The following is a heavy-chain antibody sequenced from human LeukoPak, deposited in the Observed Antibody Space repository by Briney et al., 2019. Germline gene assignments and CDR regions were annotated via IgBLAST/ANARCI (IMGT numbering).Heavy chain of an antibody. CDR1: GGSISSIY. CDR2: VYNSGST. D-gene: IGHD3-9*01. Sequence: PSETLSLTCSVSGGSISSIYWAWIRQTPGKGLEWIGYVYNSGSTNYNPSLKSRVTVSLDTSKNQFSLKLKSVTAADTAVYYCARDRSESVLTTYYHIFDFWGQGILVTVSS. CDR3: ARDRSESVLTTYYHIFDF. V-gene: IGHV4-59*01. J-gene: IGHJ4*02.